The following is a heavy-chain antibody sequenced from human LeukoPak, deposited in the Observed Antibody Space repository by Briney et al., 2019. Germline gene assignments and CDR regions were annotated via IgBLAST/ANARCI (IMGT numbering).Heavy chain of an antibody. CDR3: ARGFLGKFGDSLGY. V-gene: IGHV1-18*01. Sequence: GASGKVSCNASGYTFTSYGISWVRQAPGQGLQWMGWISAYNGNTNYAQKLQGRVTMTTDTSTSTAYMELRSLRSDDTAVYYCARGFLGKFGDSLGYWGQGTLVTVSS. J-gene: IGHJ4*02. CDR1: GYTFTSYG. CDR2: ISAYNGNT. D-gene: IGHD2-15*01.